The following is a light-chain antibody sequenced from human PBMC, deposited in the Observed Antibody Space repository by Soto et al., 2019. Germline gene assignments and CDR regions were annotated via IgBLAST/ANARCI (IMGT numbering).Light chain of an antibody. CDR2: DAS. V-gene: IGKV1-33*01. CDR1: RNINNY. Sequence: DIQTTQSPSSLSASVGDRVTITWQASRNINNYLNWYQQKPGRAPKLLIYDASNLEAGVPSRFRGSGSGTDFTFTISRLQPEDIATYYCQQYENLPTFGQGTRLEI. CDR3: QQYENLPT. J-gene: IGKJ5*01.